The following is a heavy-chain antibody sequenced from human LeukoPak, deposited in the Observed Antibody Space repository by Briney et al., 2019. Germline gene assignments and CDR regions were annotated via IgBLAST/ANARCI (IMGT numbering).Heavy chain of an antibody. V-gene: IGHV3-53*01. D-gene: IGHD4-17*01. CDR3: ASTTYGDYGWFDP. CDR2: IYSGGST. J-gene: IGHJ5*02. CDR1: GFTFSSYT. Sequence: GGSLRLSCAASGFTFSSYTMNWVRQAPGKGLEWVSVIYSGGSTYYADSVKGRFTISRDNSKNTLYPQMNSLRAEDTAVYYCASTTYGDYGWFDPWGQGTLVTVSS.